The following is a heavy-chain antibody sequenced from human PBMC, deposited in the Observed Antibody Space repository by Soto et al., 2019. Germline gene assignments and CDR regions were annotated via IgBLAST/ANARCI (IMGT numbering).Heavy chain of an antibody. V-gene: IGHV3-33*01. D-gene: IGHD3-10*01. CDR1: GFTFSNYG. CDR3: ASVLSGPPRSGYYYGMDV. J-gene: IGHJ6*02. Sequence: QVQLVESGGGVVQPGRSLRLSCAASGFTFSNYGMHWVRQAPGKGLEWVAVIWYDGSNKYYADSVKGRFTISRDNSKNTLYLQMNSLRAEDTAVYYCASVLSGPPRSGYYYGMDVSGQGTTVTVSS. CDR2: IWYDGSNK.